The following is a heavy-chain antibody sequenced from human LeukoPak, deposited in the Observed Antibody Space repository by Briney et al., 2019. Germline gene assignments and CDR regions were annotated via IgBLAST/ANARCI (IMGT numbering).Heavy chain of an antibody. Sequence: ASVKVSCKASGYTFTSYGISWVRQAPGQGLEWMGWISAYNGNTNYAQKLQGRVTMTTDTSTSTAYMELRSLRSDDTAVYYCARDLTLYDSSGYYFDYWGQRTLVTVSS. CDR1: GYTFTSYG. D-gene: IGHD3-22*01. V-gene: IGHV1-18*01. J-gene: IGHJ4*02. CDR3: ARDLTLYDSSGYYFDY. CDR2: ISAYNGNT.